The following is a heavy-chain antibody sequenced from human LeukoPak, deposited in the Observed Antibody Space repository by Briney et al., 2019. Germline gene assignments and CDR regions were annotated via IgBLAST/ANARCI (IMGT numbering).Heavy chain of an antibody. CDR3: ARWNAVTTSLDH. CDR2: VYYTGKT. J-gene: IGHJ4*02. CDR1: GGTLNSFY. Sequence: SETLSLTCTVSGGTLNSFYWTWIRQPPGKGLEFIGYVYYTGKTSYNPSLRSRVTMSVGTSKNQFSLRLRSVTAADTAVYFCARWNAVTTSLDHWGQGILVAVSS. V-gene: IGHV4-59*12. D-gene: IGHD4-17*01.